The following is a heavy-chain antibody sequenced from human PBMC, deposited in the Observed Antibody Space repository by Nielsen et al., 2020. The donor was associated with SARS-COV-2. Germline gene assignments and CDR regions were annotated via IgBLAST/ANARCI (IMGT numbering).Heavy chain of an antibody. J-gene: IGHJ3*02. Sequence: GGSLRLSCAASGFTFSSYGMHWVRQAPGKGLEWVAVIWYDGSNKYYADSVKGRFTISRDNSKNTLYLQMNSLKAEDTAVYYCVRFLEWSPDAFDIWGQGTMVTVSS. D-gene: IGHD3-3*01. CDR2: IWYDGSNK. V-gene: IGHV3-30*02. CDR3: VRFLEWSPDAFDI. CDR1: GFTFSSYG.